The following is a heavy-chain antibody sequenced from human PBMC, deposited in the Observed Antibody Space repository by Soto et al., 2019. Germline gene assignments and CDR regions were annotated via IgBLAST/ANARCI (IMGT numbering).Heavy chain of an antibody. CDR3: ARRTVVTPDIFDI. CDR2: IYPSDSDT. J-gene: IGHJ3*02. Sequence: GGSLKISCKGAGYNFAKYWIDWGRQMHGNDLEWMGIIYPSDSDTKYNPSFQGQVTISADKSISTAYLQWSSLTASDTAIYYCARRTVVTPDIFDIWGQGTVVTVSS. D-gene: IGHD2-21*02. V-gene: IGHV5-51*01. CDR1: GYNFAKYW.